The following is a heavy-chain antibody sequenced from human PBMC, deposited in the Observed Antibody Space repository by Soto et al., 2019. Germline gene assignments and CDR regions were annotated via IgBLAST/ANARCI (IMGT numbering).Heavy chain of an antibody. V-gene: IGHV1-3*01. J-gene: IGHJ4*02. CDR3: ARGYCSSTSCQYYFDY. CDR1: GYTLTGYA. CDR2: INGGNGDT. Sequence: SVKDSCQASGYTLTGYAIHWVRQAPVQRLEWMGWINGGNGDTKYSQKFQVRVTITRDTSASTAYMELTSLGSEDKAIYHCARGYCSSTSCQYYFDYRGQGTLVTVPS. D-gene: IGHD2-2*01.